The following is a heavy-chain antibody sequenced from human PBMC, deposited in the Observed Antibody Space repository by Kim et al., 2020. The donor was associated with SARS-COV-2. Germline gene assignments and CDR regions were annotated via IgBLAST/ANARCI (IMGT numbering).Heavy chain of an antibody. CDR1: GFNFSDYY. D-gene: IGHD3-22*01. Sequence: GGSLRLSCAASGFNFSDYYMSWIRQAPGKGLEWVSYISSSSSYTNYADSVKGRFTISRDNAKNSLYLQMNSLRAEDTAVYYCARSMGSSGYTPYYFDYWGQGTLVTVSS. CDR3: ARSMGSSGYTPYYFDY. V-gene: IGHV3-11*06. J-gene: IGHJ4*02. CDR2: ISSSSSYT.